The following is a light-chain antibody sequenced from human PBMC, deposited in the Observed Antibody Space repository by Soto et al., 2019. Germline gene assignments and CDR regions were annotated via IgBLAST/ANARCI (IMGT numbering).Light chain of an antibody. J-gene: IGLJ3*02. CDR3: YSAADNNLWV. CDR2: KDS. V-gene: IGLV3-27*01. CDR1: VLAKKY. Sequence: SYELTQPSSVSVSPGQTARITCSGAVLAKKYARWFQQKPGQAPVLVIYKDSERPSGIPERFSGSSSGTTVTLTISGAQVEDEADYYCYSAADNNLWVFGGGTKVTVL.